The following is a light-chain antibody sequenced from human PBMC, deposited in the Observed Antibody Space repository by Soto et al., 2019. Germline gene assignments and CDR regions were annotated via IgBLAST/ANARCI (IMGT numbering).Light chain of an antibody. Sequence: QSVLTQPPSMSGAPGQRVTMSCTGSSSNLGAGYDVHWYQRLPGAAPKLLIYDNTHRPSGVPNRFSGSKSGTSASLAITGLQAEDEGDYYCQFYDSCLSGHRVFGGGTKLTVL. V-gene: IGLV1-40*01. CDR2: DNT. CDR1: SSNLGAGYD. J-gene: IGLJ3*02. CDR3: QFYDSCLSGHRV.